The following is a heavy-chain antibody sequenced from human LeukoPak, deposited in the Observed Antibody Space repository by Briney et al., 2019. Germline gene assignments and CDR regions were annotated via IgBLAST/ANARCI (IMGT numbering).Heavy chain of an antibody. V-gene: IGHV4-38-2*02. Sequence: PSETLSLTCTVSGYSISSGYYWGWIRQPPGKGLEWIGSIYHSGSTYYNPSLKSRVTISVDTSKNQFSLKLSSVTAADTAVYYCAREGSRRSGPLEAFDIWGQGTMVTVSS. CDR3: AREGSRRSGPLEAFDI. CDR1: GYSISSGYY. J-gene: IGHJ3*02. D-gene: IGHD3-10*01. CDR2: IYHSGST.